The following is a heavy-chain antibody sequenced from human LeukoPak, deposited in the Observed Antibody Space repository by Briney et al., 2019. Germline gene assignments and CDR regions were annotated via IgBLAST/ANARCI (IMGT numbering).Heavy chain of an antibody. D-gene: IGHD5/OR15-5a*01. CDR3: ARDPPLVSGPIYYYYYMDV. CDR2: ISASSYYI. V-gene: IGHV3-21*01. J-gene: IGHJ6*03. CDR1: GFTFSTYN. Sequence: AGGSLRLSCAASGFTFSTYNMNWVCQAPGKGLEWVSSISASSYYIYYTDSVKGRFIISRDNAKNSLYLQMSSLRAEDSAIYYCARDPPLVSGPIYYYYYMDVWGKGTTVTVSS.